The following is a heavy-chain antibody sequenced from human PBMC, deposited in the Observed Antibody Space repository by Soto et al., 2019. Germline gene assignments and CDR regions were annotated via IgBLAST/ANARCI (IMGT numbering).Heavy chain of an antibody. D-gene: IGHD6-6*01. Sequence: SQTLSLTCAISGDSVSSNSAAWNWIMQSPSRGLEWLGRTYYRSKWYNDYAVSVKSRITINPDTSKNQFSLQLNSVTPEDTAVYYCARAKTLAARPFYYYGMDVWGQGTTVTVSS. CDR1: GDSVSSNSAA. CDR3: ARAKTLAARPFYYYGMDV. V-gene: IGHV6-1*01. CDR2: TYYRSKWYN. J-gene: IGHJ6*02.